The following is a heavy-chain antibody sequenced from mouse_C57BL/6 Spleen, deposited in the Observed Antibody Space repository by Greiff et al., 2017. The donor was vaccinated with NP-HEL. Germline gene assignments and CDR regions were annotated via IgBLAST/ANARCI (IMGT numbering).Heavy chain of an antibody. V-gene: IGHV1-72*01. Sequence: QVQLQQPGAELVKPGASVKLSCKASGYTFTSYWMHWVKQRPGRGLEWIGRFDPNSGGTKYNEKFKSKATLTVDKPSSTAYMQLSSLTSEDSAVYYCARWGIYYGYDDGDFDYWGQGTTLTVSS. CDR3: ARWGIYYGYDDGDFDY. CDR1: GYTFTSYW. CDR2: FDPNSGGT. J-gene: IGHJ2*01. D-gene: IGHD2-2*01.